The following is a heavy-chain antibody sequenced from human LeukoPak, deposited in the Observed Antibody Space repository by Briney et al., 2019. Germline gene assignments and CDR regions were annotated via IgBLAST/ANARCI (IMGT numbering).Heavy chain of an antibody. CDR1: GGSFSGYY. V-gene: IGHV4-34*01. CDR2: INHSGST. J-gene: IGHJ4*02. CDR3: ARGGRNSGSYHNKRVFDY. D-gene: IGHD1-26*01. Sequence: SETLSLTCAVYGGSFSGYYWSWIRQPPGKGLEWIGEINHSGSTNYNPSLKSRVTISVDTSKNQFSLKLSSVTAADTAVYSCARGGRNSGSYHNKRVFDYWGQGTLVTVSS.